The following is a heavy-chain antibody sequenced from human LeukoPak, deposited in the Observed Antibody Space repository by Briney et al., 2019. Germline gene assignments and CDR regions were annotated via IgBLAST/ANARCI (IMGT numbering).Heavy chain of an antibody. Sequence: SSVKVSCKASGGTFSSYTISWVRQAPGQGLEWMGRIIPILGIANYAQKFQGRVTITADKSTSTAYMELSSLRSEDTAVYYCARDRGYCSSTSYYPGIDYWGQGTLVTVSS. D-gene: IGHD2-2*01. J-gene: IGHJ4*02. CDR3: ARDRGYCSSTSYYPGIDY. CDR1: GGTFSSYT. V-gene: IGHV1-69*04. CDR2: IIPILGIA.